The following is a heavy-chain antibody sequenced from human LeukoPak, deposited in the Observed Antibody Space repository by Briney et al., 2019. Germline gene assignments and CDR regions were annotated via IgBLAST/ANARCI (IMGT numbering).Heavy chain of an antibody. CDR3: ARRGDYDRQGAFDV. J-gene: IGHJ3*01. CDR1: GGSLSSYY. D-gene: IGHD4-17*01. CDR2: INYSGST. Sequence: SETLSLTCTVSGGSLSSYYWSWIRQPPGKGLEWIGYINYSGSTNYNPSLKSRVTISVDTSKNQFSLKLSSVTAADTAVYYCARRGDYDRQGAFDVWGQGTMVIVS. V-gene: IGHV4-59*01.